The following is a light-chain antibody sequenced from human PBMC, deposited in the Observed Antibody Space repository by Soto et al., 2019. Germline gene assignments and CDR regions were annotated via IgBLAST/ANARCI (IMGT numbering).Light chain of an antibody. CDR3: LLSYPGVRAV. Sequence: QPVVTQEPSLTVSPGGTVTLTCGSSTGAVTSGHYPYWFQQKPGQAPRTLIYDANNKHSWTPARFSGSLLGGKAALTLSDAQPEDEAEYCCLLSYPGVRAVFGGGTQLTVL. V-gene: IGLV7-46*01. CDR1: TGAVTSGHY. CDR2: DAN. J-gene: IGLJ7*01.